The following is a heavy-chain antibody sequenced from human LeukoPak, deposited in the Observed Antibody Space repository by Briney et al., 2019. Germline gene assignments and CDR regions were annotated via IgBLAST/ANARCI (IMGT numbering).Heavy chain of an antibody. J-gene: IGHJ4*02. Sequence: QPGGSLRLSCAASGFSFSGSWMHWVRQAPGKGLVWVSRINSDGSTTTYADSVQGRFTISRDNAKNTLYLQMNSLRAEDTAVYYCIRGLGGGSDYWGLGTLVTVTS. CDR1: GFSFSGSW. CDR3: IRGLGGGSDY. CDR2: INSDGSTT. V-gene: IGHV3-74*03. D-gene: IGHD4-23*01.